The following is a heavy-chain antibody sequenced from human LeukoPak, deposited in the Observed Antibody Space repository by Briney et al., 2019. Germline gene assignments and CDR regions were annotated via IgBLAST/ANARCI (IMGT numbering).Heavy chain of an antibody. J-gene: IGHJ6*03. CDR3: ARVSWFPGTSYYYMDV. Sequence: SETLSLTCAVYGGSFSGYYWSWIRQPPGKGLEWIGYIYYSGSTNYNPSLKSRVTISVDTSKNQFSLKLSSVTTADTAVYYCARVSWFPGTSYYYMDVWGKGTTVTVSS. D-gene: IGHD1-1*01. V-gene: IGHV4-59*01. CDR1: GGSFSGYY. CDR2: IYYSGST.